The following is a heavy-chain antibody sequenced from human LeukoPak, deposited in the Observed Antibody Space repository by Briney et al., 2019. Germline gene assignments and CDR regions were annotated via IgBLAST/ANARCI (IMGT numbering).Heavy chain of an antibody. D-gene: IGHD3-22*01. CDR3: ARGGDSSPYYPDY. Sequence: GGSLRLSCAASGFTFSTYSMNCVRQAPGKGLEWVSYITISSSTIYYADSVKGRFTISRDNAKNSLFLQMNSLRDEDTAVYYCARGGDSSPYYPDYWGQGTLVTVSS. CDR2: ITISSSTI. V-gene: IGHV3-48*02. CDR1: GFTFSTYS. J-gene: IGHJ4*02.